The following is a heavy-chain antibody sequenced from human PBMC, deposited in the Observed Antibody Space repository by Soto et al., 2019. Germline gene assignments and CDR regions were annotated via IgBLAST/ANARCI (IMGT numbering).Heavy chain of an antibody. CDR1: GSSITTYD. J-gene: IGHJ6*02. Sequence: AKTRSFTVTVSGSSITTYDWSSIRQPAGNRLACNGRIYTTGSNNYNPALKRRVTMSVDTSKNQFSLKLTSVTAADTAVYYCAKWGNPSDVWGQGTTVTVSS. D-gene: IGHD3-16*01. CDR3: AKWGNPSDV. V-gene: IGHV4-4*07. CDR2: IYTTGSN.